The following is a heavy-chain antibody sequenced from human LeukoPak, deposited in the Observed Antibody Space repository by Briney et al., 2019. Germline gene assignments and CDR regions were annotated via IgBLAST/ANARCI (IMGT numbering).Heavy chain of an antibody. D-gene: IGHD5-18*01. J-gene: IGHJ4*02. CDR1: GGSISSYY. CDR3: ARAGVQLWSPIDY. V-gene: IGHV4-59*01. Sequence: SETLSLTCTVSGGSISSYYWSWIRQPPGQGLEWIGYIYYSGSTNYNPSLKSRVTISVDTSKNQFSLKLSSVTAADTAVYYCARAGVQLWSPIDYWAREPWSPSPQ. CDR2: IYYSGST.